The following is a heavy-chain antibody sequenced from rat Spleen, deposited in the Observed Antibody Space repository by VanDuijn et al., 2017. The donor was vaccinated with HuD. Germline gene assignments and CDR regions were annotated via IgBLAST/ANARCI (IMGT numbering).Heavy chain of an antibody. Sequence: QVQLKESGPGLVQPSQTLSLTCTVSGFSLMDYSVHWVRQPPGKGMEWMGRMKYDGDTYYNSALKTRLSISRDTSKSQVFLKMNSLQTEDTAIYYCTREGYGGYFDYWGQGVMVTVSS. J-gene: IGHJ2*01. CDR3: TREGYGGYFDY. CDR2: MKYDGDT. CDR1: GFSLMDYS. V-gene: IGHV2S30*01. D-gene: IGHD1-11*01.